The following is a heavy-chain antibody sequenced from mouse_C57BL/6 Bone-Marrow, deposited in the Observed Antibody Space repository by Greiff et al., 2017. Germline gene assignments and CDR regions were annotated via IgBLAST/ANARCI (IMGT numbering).Heavy chain of an antibody. J-gene: IGHJ4*01. D-gene: IGHD2-4*01. V-gene: IGHV14-2*01. CDR3: ARGVLPYYDYDYAMDY. CDR2: IDPEDGET. CDR1: GFNIKDYY. Sequence: VQLKESGAELVKPGASVKLSCTASGFNIKDYYMHWVKQRTEQGLEWIGRIDPEDGETKYAPKFQGKATITADTSSNTAYLQLSSLTSEDTAVYYCARGVLPYYDYDYAMDYWGQGTSVTVSS.